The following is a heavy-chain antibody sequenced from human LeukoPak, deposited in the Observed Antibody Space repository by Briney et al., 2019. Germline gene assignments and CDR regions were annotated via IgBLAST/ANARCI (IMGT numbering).Heavy chain of an antibody. V-gene: IGHV1-2*02. D-gene: IGHD3-3*01. J-gene: IGHJ5*02. Sequence: ASVKVSCKASGYTFTGYYMHWVRQAPGQGLEWMGWINPNSGGTNYAQKFQGRVTMTRDTSISTAYMELSSLRSEDTAVYYCARDISTVLRFLDLSGVWFDPWGQGTLVTVSS. CDR1: GYTFTGYY. CDR3: ARDISTVLRFLDLSGVWFDP. CDR2: INPNSGGT.